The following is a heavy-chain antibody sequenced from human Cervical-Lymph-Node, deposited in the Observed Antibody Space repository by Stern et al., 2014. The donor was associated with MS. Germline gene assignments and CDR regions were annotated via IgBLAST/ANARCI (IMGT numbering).Heavy chain of an antibody. Sequence: VQLVQSGGDLVHPGGSLRLSCAASGFSFSDYFIDWVRQAPGKRLEWVGRIRNKPRGYTTDYAAAVKGRFLISRDDSKMSVFLQMNSLGTEDTAVYYCVRDLSWSYDFWGRETLVTVSS. CDR2: IRNKPRGYTT. V-gene: IGHV3-72*01. D-gene: IGHD1-26*01. CDR1: GFSFSDYF. J-gene: IGHJ4*02. CDR3: VRDLSWSYDF.